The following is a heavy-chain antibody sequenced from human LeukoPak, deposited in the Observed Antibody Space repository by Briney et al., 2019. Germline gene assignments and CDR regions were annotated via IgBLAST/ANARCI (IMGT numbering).Heavy chain of an antibody. CDR2: ISAYNGNT. Sequence: ASVKVSCKASGYTFTSYGISWVRQAPGQGLERMGWISAYNGNTNYAQKLQGRVTMTTDTSTSTAYMELRSLRSDDTAVYYCARTGGFGVVTMYYFDYWGQGTLVTVSS. V-gene: IGHV1-18*01. CDR1: GYTFTSYG. CDR3: ARTGGFGVVTMYYFDY. D-gene: IGHD3-3*01. J-gene: IGHJ4*02.